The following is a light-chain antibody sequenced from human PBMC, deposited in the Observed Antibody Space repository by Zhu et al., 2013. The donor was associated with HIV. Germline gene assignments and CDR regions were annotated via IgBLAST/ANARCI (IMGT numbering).Light chain of an antibody. J-gene: IGLJ2*01. Sequence: SYELTQPPSVSVSPGQIASITCSGDKLGYKYACWYQQRPGQSPVVVIYQDSKRPSGIPERFSGSNSGSTATLTISGTQAMDEADYYCQAWDSRTAVFGGGTKLTVL. CDR2: QDS. V-gene: IGLV3-1*01. CDR3: QAWDSRTAV. CDR1: KLGYKY.